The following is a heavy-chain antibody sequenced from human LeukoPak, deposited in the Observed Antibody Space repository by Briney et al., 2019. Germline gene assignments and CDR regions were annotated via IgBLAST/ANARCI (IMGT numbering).Heavy chain of an antibody. CDR2: FYTSGST. J-gene: IGHJ6*03. D-gene: IGHD3-3*02. Sequence: SETLSLTCTVSGGSISSYYWSWIRQPAGKGLEWIGRFYTSGSTNYNPSLKSRVTMSVDTAKNQFSLKLSYVTAADPAVYYCARHFAPSFYMDVWGKGTTVTVSS. CDR3: ARHFAPSFYMDV. V-gene: IGHV4-4*07. CDR1: GGSISSYY.